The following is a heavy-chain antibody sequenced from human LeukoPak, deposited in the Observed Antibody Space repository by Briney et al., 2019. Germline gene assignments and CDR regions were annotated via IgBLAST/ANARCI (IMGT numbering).Heavy chain of an antibody. CDR1: GYTFTSYD. CDR3: ARVSHRVDTAMFGGY. D-gene: IGHD5-18*01. V-gene: IGHV1-8*01. CDR2: MNTNMGNT. Sequence: SVKPSCTPSGYTFTSYDTNWVRQATEQGLEWMGWMNTNMGNTSYTQNFKGRPTMARNTSISTAYMELGRLRSEDTAVYYCARVSHRVDTAMFGGYWGQGTLVTVSS. J-gene: IGHJ4*02.